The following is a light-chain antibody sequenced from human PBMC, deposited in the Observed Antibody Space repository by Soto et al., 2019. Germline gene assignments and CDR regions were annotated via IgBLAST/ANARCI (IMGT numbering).Light chain of an antibody. J-gene: IGLJ1*01. CDR3: SSYAGSSNV. Sequence: QSVLTQPPSASGSPGQSVAISCTGTSSDVGGYNYVSWYQQHPGKAPKLMIYEVNKRPSGVPDRFSGSKSGNTASLTVSGLQAEYEADYYCSSYAGSSNVFRTGTKVTVL. V-gene: IGLV2-8*01. CDR1: SSDVGGYNY. CDR2: EVN.